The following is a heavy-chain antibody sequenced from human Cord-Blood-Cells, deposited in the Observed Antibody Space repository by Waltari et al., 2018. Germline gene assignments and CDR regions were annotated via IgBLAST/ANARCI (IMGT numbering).Heavy chain of an antibody. CDR2: IYYSGST. D-gene: IGHD2-2*02. CDR3: ARGNSDIVVVPAAIPYFDY. Sequence: QVQLQESGPGLVKPSETLSLTCTVSGGSVSSGSYYWRLLRPPPGSGLEWIGYIYYSGSTNYNPSLKSRVTISVDTSKNQFSLKLSSVTAADTAVYYCARGNSDIVVVPAAIPYFDYWGQGTLVTVSS. CDR1: GGSVSSGSYY. V-gene: IGHV4-61*01. J-gene: IGHJ4*02.